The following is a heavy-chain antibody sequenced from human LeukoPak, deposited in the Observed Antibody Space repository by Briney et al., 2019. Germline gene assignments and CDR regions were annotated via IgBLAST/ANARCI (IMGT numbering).Heavy chain of an antibody. CDR2: ISSSSSYI. D-gene: IGHD2-21*02. CDR1: GFSFSTYS. J-gene: IGHJ2*01. Sequence: GGSLRLSCAASGFSFSTYSMNWVRQAPGKGLEWVSSISSSSSYIYYADSVKGRFTISRDNAKNSLYLQMNSQRAEDTAVYYCARDLYCGGDCSLGYFDLWGRGTLVTVSS. CDR3: ARDLYCGGDCSLGYFDL. V-gene: IGHV3-21*06.